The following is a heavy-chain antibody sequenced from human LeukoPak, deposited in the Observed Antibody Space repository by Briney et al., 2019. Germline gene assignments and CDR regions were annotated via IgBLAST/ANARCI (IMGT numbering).Heavy chain of an antibody. D-gene: IGHD5-12*01. CDR2: IYSGGST. CDR3: ARAPDSDSGYDYFDY. J-gene: IGHJ4*02. CDR1: GFTVSTNY. V-gene: IGHV3-66*01. Sequence: GGSLRLSCAASGFTVSTNYMSWVRQAPGKGLEWVSVIYSGGSTYYADSVKGRFTISRDNSKNTLYLQMNSLRAEDTAVYYCARAPDSDSGYDYFDYWGQGTLVTVSS.